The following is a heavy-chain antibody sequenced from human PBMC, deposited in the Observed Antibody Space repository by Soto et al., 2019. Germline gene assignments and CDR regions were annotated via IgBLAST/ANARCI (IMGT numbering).Heavy chain of an antibody. J-gene: IGHJ4*02. CDR1: GFTFSSYG. V-gene: IGHV3-33*01. CDR2: IWYDGSNK. Sequence: GGSLRLSCAASGFTFSSYGMHWVRQAPGKGLEWVAVIWYDGSNKYYADSVKGRFTISRDNSKNTLYLQMNSLRAEDTAVYYCARGRTTVTTMKINTDYWGQGTLVTVSS. CDR3: ARGRTTVTTMKINTDY. D-gene: IGHD4-17*01.